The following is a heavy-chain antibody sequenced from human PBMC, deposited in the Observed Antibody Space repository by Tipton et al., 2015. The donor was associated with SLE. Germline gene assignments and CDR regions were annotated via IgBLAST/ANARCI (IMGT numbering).Heavy chain of an antibody. V-gene: IGHV4-59*01. CDR1: GGSISGSY. CDR3: ASWSPERTSGWSRFDY. Sequence: TLSLTCSVSGGSISGSYWSWIRQPPRKGLEWIGYIYYSGSTNYNPSLKSRVTISVDTSKNQFSLKLSSVTAADTAVYYCASWSPERTSGWSRFDYWGQGTLVTVSS. D-gene: IGHD6-19*01. J-gene: IGHJ4*02. CDR2: IYYSGST.